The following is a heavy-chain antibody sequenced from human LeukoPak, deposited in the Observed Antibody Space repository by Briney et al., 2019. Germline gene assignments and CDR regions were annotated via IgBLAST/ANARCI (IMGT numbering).Heavy chain of an antibody. CDR1: GFSFNSYT. CDR3: AKGAMASILN. Sequence: GGSLRLSCLASGFSFNSYTMNWVREAPGKGLEWVSTISPVSSYTWYAESVKGRFTISRDNPKNSLYLQMNSLRAEDTAVYYCAKGAMASILNWGQGTLVTVSS. V-gene: IGHV3-21*01. CDR2: ISPVSSYT. D-gene: IGHD5-18*01. J-gene: IGHJ4*02.